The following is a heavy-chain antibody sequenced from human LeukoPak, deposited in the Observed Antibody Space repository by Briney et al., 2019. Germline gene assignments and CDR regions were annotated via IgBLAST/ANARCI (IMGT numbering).Heavy chain of an antibody. CDR3: ARVRGYSSSWYFDY. J-gene: IGHJ4*02. CDR1: GGSISSYY. Sequence: PSETLSLTCTVSGGSISSYYWSWIRQPAGKGLDWIGRIYTSGSTNYNPSLKSRVTMSVDTSKNQFSLKLSSVTAADTAVYYCARVRGYSSSWYFDYWGQGTLVTVSS. CDR2: IYTSGST. V-gene: IGHV4-4*07. D-gene: IGHD6-13*01.